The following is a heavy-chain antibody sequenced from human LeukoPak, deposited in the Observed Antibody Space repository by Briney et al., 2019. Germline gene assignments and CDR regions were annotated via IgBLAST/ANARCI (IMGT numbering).Heavy chain of an antibody. Sequence: SSETLSLTCAVYGGSFSGYYWSWIRQPPGKGLEWIGEINHSGSTNYNPSLKSRVTISVDTSKNQFSLKLNSVTAADTAVYYCARVGGENSGYRYYFDFWGQGTLVTVSS. CDR1: GGSFSGYY. V-gene: IGHV4-34*01. CDR3: ARVGGENSGYRYYFDF. J-gene: IGHJ4*02. D-gene: IGHD5-18*01. CDR2: INHSGST.